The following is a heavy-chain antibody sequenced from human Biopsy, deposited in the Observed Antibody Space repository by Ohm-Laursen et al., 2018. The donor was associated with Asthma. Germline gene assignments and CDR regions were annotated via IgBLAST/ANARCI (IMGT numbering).Heavy chain of an antibody. CDR3: VRAVRNEQWLAPFDY. D-gene: IGHD6-19*01. CDR2: VYWTGST. V-gene: IGHV4-59*01. CDR1: GGPISSFY. J-gene: IGHJ4*02. Sequence: SETLSLTCRVYGGPISSFYWSWIRQSPEKGLEWMGYVYWTGSTNYNPSLKSRVTMSVDTSKNRIFLELTSVTAADTAIYYCVRAVRNEQWLAPFDYWGQGKPVTVSS.